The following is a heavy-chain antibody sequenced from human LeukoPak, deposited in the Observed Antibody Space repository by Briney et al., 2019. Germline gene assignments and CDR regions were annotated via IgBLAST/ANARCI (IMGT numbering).Heavy chain of an antibody. CDR3: ARGRDRSKAGDH. J-gene: IGHJ4*02. V-gene: IGHV4-34*01. Sequence: SETLSLTCAVYGGSCDDYYCSWIRQPPGKGLEWIGEVHPHGIFYYNSSLMSRVTISIDTSKTQFSLRLTSVTAADTAFYHCARGRDRSKAGDHWGQGSLVTVSS. CDR2: VHPHGIF. D-gene: IGHD5-24*01. CDR1: GGSCDDYY.